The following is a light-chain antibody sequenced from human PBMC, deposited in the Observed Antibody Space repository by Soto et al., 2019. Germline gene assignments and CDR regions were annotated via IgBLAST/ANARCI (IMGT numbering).Light chain of an antibody. CDR3: SSYKTSSTVVV. J-gene: IGLJ2*01. V-gene: IGLV2-14*01. CDR1: SSDIGGYNY. Sequence: QSALTQPASVSGSPGQSITISCTGTSSDIGGYNYVSWYQQYPGKAPKLMIFGVSDRPSGVSHRFSGSKSGTTASLTISGLKSEDEADYYCSSYKTSSTVVVFGGGTKLPVL. CDR2: GVS.